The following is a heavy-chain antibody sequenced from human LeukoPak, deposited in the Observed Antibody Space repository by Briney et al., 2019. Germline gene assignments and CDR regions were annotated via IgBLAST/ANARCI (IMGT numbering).Heavy chain of an antibody. D-gene: IGHD6-6*01. CDR3: ARGPNSNWSGLDF. CDR1: GFSFSGHW. J-gene: IGHJ4*02. CDR2: ISPTGSTT. Sequence: GGSLRLSCTASGFSFSGHWMHWARQLPGKGLAWVSRISPTGSTTSYADSVKGRFTVSRDNAKNTLYLQVNNLRAEDTAVYYCARGPNSNWSGLDFWGQGTLVTVSS. V-gene: IGHV3-74*01.